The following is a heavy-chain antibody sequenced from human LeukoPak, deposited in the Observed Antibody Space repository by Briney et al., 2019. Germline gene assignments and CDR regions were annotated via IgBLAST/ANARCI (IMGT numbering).Heavy chain of an antibody. Sequence: SETLSLTCAVYGGSFSGYYWSWIRQPPGKGLEWIGEINHSGSTNYNPSLKSRVTISVDTSKNQFSLKLSSVTAADTAVYYCARALDYGGNSVGIDYWGQGTLVTVSS. CDR1: GGSFSGYY. CDR3: ARALDYGGNSVGIDY. D-gene: IGHD4-23*01. V-gene: IGHV4-34*01. CDR2: INHSGST. J-gene: IGHJ4*02.